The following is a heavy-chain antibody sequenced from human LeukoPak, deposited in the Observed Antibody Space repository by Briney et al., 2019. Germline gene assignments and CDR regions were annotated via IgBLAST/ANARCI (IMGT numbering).Heavy chain of an antibody. Sequence: GGSLRLSCAASRFTFISYAMSWVRQAPGKGLEWVSAISGSGGSTYYADSVKGRFTISRDNSKNTLYLQMNSLRAEDTAVYYCAKGIRGVNYYYGMDVWGQGTTVTVSS. V-gene: IGHV3-23*01. CDR2: ISGSGGST. D-gene: IGHD3-10*01. CDR3: AKGIRGVNYYYGMDV. J-gene: IGHJ6*02. CDR1: RFTFISYA.